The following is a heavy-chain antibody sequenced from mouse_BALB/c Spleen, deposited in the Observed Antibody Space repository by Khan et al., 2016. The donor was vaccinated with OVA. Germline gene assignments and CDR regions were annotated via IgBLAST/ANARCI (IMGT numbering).Heavy chain of an antibody. V-gene: IGHV1S137*01. Sequence: QVQLQQSGAELVRPGVSVKLSCKGSGYTFTDFAMHWVKQSHAKSLEWIGVISTYYGDATYNQKFKGKATMTVDKSSSTAYMELARLTSDDSAIYYCARGSGNSRFAYWGQWTLVTVSA. J-gene: IGHJ3*01. CDR3: ARGSGNSRFAY. CDR1: GYTFTDFA. D-gene: IGHD1-3*01. CDR2: ISTYYGDA.